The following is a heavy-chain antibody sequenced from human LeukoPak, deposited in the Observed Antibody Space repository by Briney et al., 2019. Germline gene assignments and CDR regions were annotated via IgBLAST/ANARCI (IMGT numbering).Heavy chain of an antibody. CDR1: GFTFSSYS. D-gene: IGHD3-22*01. CDR3: AKDGGFYYYDSSGPEN. J-gene: IGHJ4*02. Sequence: KPGGSLRLSCAASGFTFSSYSMNWVRQAPGKGLEWVSSISSSSSYIYYADSVKGRFTISRDNSKNTLYLQMNSLRAEDTAVYYCAKDGGFYYYDSSGPENWGQGTLVTVSS. V-gene: IGHV3-21*01. CDR2: ISSSSSYI.